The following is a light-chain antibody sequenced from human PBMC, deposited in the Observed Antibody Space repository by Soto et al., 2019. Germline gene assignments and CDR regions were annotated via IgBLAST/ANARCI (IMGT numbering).Light chain of an antibody. Sequence: EIVLTQSPGTLSLSPGERATLSCRASQTITGTYLAWYQQKPGQAPRLLILGASTRATGIPDRFSGGGTGTDFNLNISRVEPEDFAMYYCQQYGRSKRWTFGQGTKVDIK. CDR3: QQYGRSKRWT. CDR2: GAS. J-gene: IGKJ1*01. V-gene: IGKV3-20*01. CDR1: QTITGTY.